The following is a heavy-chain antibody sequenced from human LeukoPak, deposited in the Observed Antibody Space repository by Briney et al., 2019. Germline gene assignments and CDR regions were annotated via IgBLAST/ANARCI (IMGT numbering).Heavy chain of an antibody. CDR2: IYYSGST. V-gene: IGHV4-39*01. J-gene: IGHJ4*02. Sequence: SETLSLTCTVSGGSISSSSYYWGWIRQPPGTGLEWIGSIYYSGSTYYNPSLKSRVTISVDTSKNQFSLKLSSVTAADTAVYYCARSSSWRYYFDYWGQGTMVTVSS. CDR1: GGSISSSSYY. D-gene: IGHD6-13*01. CDR3: ARSSSWRYYFDY.